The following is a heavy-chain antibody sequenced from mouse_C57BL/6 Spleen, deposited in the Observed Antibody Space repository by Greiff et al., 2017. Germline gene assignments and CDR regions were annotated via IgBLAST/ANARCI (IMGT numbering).Heavy chain of an antibody. CDR3: AREGYYGSSYGY. J-gene: IGHJ2*01. D-gene: IGHD1-1*01. CDR1: GYTFTSYW. V-gene: IGHV1-55*01. CDR2: IYPGSGST. Sequence: QVQLQQPGAELVKPGASVKMSCKASGYTFTSYWITWVKQRPGQGLEWIGDIYPGSGSTNYNEKFKSKAKLTVDTSSSTAYMQLSSLTSEDSAVYYCAREGYYGSSYGYWGQGTTLTVSS.